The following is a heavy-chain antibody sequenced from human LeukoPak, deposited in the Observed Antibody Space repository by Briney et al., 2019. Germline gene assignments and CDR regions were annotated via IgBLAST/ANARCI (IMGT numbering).Heavy chain of an antibody. CDR1: GFTFSNYA. CDR3: AKGPSYGGNRNWFDP. CDR2: ISGSGGST. V-gene: IGHV3-23*01. J-gene: IGHJ5*02. D-gene: IGHD4-23*01. Sequence: SGGSLRLSCAASGFTFSNYAMSWVRQAPGKGLEWVSAISGSGGSTYYADSVKGRFTISRDNSKNTLYLQMNSLRAEDTAVYSCAKGPSYGGNRNWFDPWGQGTLVTVSS.